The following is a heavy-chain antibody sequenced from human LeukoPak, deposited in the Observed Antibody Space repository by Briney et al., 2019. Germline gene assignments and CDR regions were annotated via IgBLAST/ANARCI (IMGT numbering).Heavy chain of an antibody. V-gene: IGHV3-23*01. CDR3: AILPGYSSGWYEVNY. D-gene: IGHD6-13*01. J-gene: IGHJ4*02. CDR1: GFTFSSYA. CDR2: ISGSGGST. Sequence: PGGSLRLSCAASGFTFSSYAMSWVRQPPGKGLEWVSGISGSGGSTYYADSVKGRFTISRDNSRNTLYLQMNSPRAEDTAVYYCAILPGYSSGWYEVNYWGQGTLVTVSS.